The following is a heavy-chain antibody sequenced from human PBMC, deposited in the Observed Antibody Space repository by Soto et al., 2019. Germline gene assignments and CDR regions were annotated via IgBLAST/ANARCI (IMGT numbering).Heavy chain of an antibody. J-gene: IGHJ5*01. Sequence: GGSLRLSCAASGFIFSDHYMSWVRQAPGKGLEWVSYISRSGTTIYYADSVKGRFTISRDNAKNSLYLQINSLRAEDTAVYYCARDYHSEGYYWFESWGPGTLVPVSS. D-gene: IGHD3-22*01. CDR3: ARDYHSEGYYWFES. V-gene: IGHV3-11*01. CDR2: ISRSGTTI. CDR1: GFIFSDHY.